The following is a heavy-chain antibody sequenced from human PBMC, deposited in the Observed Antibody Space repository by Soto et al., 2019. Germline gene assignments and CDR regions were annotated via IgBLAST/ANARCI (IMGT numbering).Heavy chain of an antibody. CDR1: GASISSYY. CDR3: ARVPFVGYFDWLDP. D-gene: IGHD3-9*01. Sequence: SETLSLTCSVSGASISSYYWTWIRQPPGEGLEWIGYMHHTQGTNDNPSLRCRVHMSIDTSMNQFSLRLTSVTAADTAVYYCARVPFVGYFDWLDPWGQGTLVTVSS. V-gene: IGHV4-59*01. CDR2: MHHTQGT. J-gene: IGHJ5*02.